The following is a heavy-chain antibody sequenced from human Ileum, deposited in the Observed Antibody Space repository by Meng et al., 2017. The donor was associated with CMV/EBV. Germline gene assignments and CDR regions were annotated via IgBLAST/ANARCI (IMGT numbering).Heavy chain of an antibody. Sequence: QVQLVQSASEVKKPGASVKVPCKTSGDPFTHSGITCVRQAPGQGLEWMGWINTYNDNSNSAQKFQDRFTMTKDTSTRTAHMELRSLTSDDTAVYYCARVQLSGVFDYWGQGTLVTVSS. V-gene: IGHV1-18*01. CDR2: INTYNDNS. J-gene: IGHJ4*02. D-gene: IGHD1-26*01. CDR1: GDPFTHSG. CDR3: ARVQLSGVFDY.